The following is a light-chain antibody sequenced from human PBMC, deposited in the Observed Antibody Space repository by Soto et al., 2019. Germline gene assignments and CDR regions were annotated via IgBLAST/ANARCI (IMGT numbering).Light chain of an antibody. V-gene: IGKV3-11*01. CDR2: DVS. Sequence: EIVLTQSPDTLPLSPGEMATLSCRASQSVYSFVAWYQQRPGQPPRLLIYDVSKRATGSPIRFSGSGSGTDFNLTISSLEPDDFAVYYCQQRINWPLTFGGGTKVEIK. CDR3: QQRINWPLT. CDR1: QSVYSF. J-gene: IGKJ4*01.